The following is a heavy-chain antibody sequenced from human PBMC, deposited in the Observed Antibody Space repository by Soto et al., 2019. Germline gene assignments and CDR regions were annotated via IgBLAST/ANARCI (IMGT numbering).Heavy chain of an antibody. J-gene: IGHJ5*02. CDR3: ARLVQLLQGRWFDP. CDR1: GDTISTGGYS. CDR2: TYHSGGT. V-gene: IGHV4-30-2*05. Sequence: SETLSLTCAVSGDTISTGGYSWAWIRQPPGKPLEWIGHTYHSGGTYYNPSLKSRVTISVDTSKNQFSLKLSSVTAADTAVYYCARLVQLLQGRWFDPWGQGTLVTVSS. D-gene: IGHD2-15*01.